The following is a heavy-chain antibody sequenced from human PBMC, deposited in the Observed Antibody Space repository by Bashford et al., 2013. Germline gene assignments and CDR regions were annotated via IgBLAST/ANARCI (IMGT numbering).Heavy chain of an antibody. CDR2: ISGDGGST. CDR3: ARRSGRSTFDY. Sequence: GGSLRLSCAASGFTFRTYVMSWVRQAPGKGLEWVSLISGDGGSTYYADSVEGRFTISRDNSKNTLYLQMNTLRAEDTAVFYCARRSGRSTFDYWGQGSLVTVSS. V-gene: IGHV3-23*01. CDR1: GFTFRTYV. D-gene: IGHD2-15*01. J-gene: IGHJ4*02.